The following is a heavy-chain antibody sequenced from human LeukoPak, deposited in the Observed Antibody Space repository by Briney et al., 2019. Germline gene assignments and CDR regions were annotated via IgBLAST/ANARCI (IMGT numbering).Heavy chain of an antibody. CDR1: GFTFSTYE. D-gene: IGHD1-1*01. J-gene: IGHJ4*02. CDR3: AIVSHRLGGNWPTANFDH. Sequence: GGSLRLSCAASGFTFSTYEMNWVRQAPGKGLEWVSYISSRSGSTIYYADSVKGRFTISRDNAKNSLYLQMNSLRAEDTAVYYCAIVSHRLGGNWPTANFDHGPKGTGVTVSS. CDR2: ISSRSGSTI. V-gene: IGHV3-48*03.